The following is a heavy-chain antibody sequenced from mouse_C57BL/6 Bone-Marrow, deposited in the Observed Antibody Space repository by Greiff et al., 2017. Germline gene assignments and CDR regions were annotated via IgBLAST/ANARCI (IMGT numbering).Heavy chain of an antibody. CDR1: GYTFTSYW. CDR2: IHPNSGST. J-gene: IGHJ1*01. V-gene: IGHV1-64*01. CDR3: ARARYYYVSGYLYFDV. D-gene: IGHD1-1*01. Sequence: QVQLQQPGAELVKPGASVKLSCKASGYTFTSYWMHWVKQRPGQGLEWIGMIHPNSGSTNYNEKFKSKATLTVDKSSDTAYMQLCSLTSEDSAVYYCARARYYYVSGYLYFDVCGSGTTVTVTS.